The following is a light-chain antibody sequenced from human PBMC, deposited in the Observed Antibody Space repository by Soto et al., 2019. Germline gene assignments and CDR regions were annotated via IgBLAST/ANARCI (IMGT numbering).Light chain of an antibody. CDR1: RSNIGAGFD. Sequence: QSVLTQPPSVSGAPGQRVTVSCTGSRSNIGAGFDVNWYQQLPGTAPKLLIYGNNNRPAGVPDRFSGSKSGTSASLSISGLQAEDEAEYYCQSDDSSLRVFGTGTKLTV. J-gene: IGLJ1*01. V-gene: IGLV1-40*01. CDR2: GNN. CDR3: QSDDSSLRV.